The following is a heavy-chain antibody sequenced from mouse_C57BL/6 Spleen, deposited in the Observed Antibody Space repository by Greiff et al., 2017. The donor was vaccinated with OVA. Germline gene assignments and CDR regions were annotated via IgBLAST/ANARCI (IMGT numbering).Heavy chain of an antibody. V-gene: IGHV2-9-1*01. D-gene: IGHD2-3*01. J-gene: IGHJ4*01. CDR2: IWTGGGT. CDR1: GFSLTSYA. CDR3: ARNVGPYDCYPDYYAMDY. Sequence: VKLQQSGPGLVAPSQSLSITCTVSGFSLTSYAISWVRQPPGKGLEWLGVIWTGGGTNYNSALKSRLSISKDNSKRQVFLKMNSLQTDDTARYYCARNVGPYDCYPDYYAMDYWGQGTSVTVSS.